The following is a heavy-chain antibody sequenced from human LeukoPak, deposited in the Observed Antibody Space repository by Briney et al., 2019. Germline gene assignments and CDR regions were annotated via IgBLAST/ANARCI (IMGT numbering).Heavy chain of an antibody. J-gene: IGHJ4*02. Sequence: GGSLRLSCAASGFTFSSYAMHWVRQAPGKGLEWVAVISYDGSNKYYADSVKGRFTISRDNSKNTLYLQMNSLRAEDTAVYYCAREDYSTYYFDYWGQGTLVTVSS. D-gene: IGHD4-11*01. V-gene: IGHV3-30*04. CDR2: ISYDGSNK. CDR1: GFTFSSYA. CDR3: AREDYSTYYFDY.